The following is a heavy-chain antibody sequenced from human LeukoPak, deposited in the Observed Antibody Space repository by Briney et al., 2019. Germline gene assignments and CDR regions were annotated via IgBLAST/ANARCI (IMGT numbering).Heavy chain of an antibody. CDR1: GFTVSSNY. CDR2: IYSGTST. V-gene: IGHV3-53*01. CDR3: AKDKAHYYDSSSYFDY. Sequence: GGSLRLSCAASGFTVSSNYMSWVRQAPGKGLEWVSVIYSGTSTNYADSVKGRFTISRDNSKNTLFLQMNSLRAEDTALYYCAKDKAHYYDSSSYFDYWGQGTLVTVSS. D-gene: IGHD3-22*01. J-gene: IGHJ4*02.